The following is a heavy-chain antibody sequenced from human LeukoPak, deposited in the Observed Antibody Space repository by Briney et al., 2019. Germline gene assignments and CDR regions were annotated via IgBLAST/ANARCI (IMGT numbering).Heavy chain of an antibody. V-gene: IGHV3-53*01. CDR2: IYSGGST. Sequence: GGSLRLSCAASGFTVSSNYMSWVRQAPGKGLEWVSVIYSGGSTYYADSVKGRFTTSRDNSKNSLYLQINSLRAEDTAVYYCARSSYSSSSSVWGQGTMVTVSS. D-gene: IGHD6-6*01. J-gene: IGHJ3*01. CDR3: ARSSYSSSSSV. CDR1: GFTVSSNY.